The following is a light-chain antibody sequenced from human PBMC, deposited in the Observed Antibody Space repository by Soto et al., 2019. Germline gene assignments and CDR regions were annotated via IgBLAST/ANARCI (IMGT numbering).Light chain of an antibody. V-gene: IGLV2-14*01. CDR3: SSYTTTGTLVL. Sequence: QSVLTQPASVSGSPGQSITISCTGTNSDVGGYDYVSWYQQHPGKAPKLMIYDVTNRPSGVSNRFSGSKSGNTASLTISGLQAEDEGDYYCSSYTTTGTLVLFGGGTQLTVL. CDR1: NSDVGGYDY. CDR2: DVT. J-gene: IGLJ7*01.